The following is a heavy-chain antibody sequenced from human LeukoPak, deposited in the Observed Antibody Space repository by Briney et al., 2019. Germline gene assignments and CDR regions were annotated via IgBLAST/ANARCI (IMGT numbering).Heavy chain of an antibody. CDR2: IYYSGST. D-gene: IGHD3-3*01. J-gene: IGHJ4*02. Sequence: SETLSLTCTVSGGSISTSNYYWGWIRQPPGKGLEWIGSIYYSGSTYYNPSLKSRVTISVDTSKNQFSLKLSSVTAADTAVYYCARDLLRITIFGVVIIPADYWGQGTLVTVSS. V-gene: IGHV4-39*07. CDR3: ARDLLRITIFGVVIIPADY. CDR1: GGSISTSNYY.